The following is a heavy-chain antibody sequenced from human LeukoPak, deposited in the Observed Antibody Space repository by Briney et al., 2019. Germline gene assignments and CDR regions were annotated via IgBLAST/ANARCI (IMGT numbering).Heavy chain of an antibody. CDR2: IRYDGSNK. CDR1: GFTFSSYG. CDR3: AKGRVGHSPGYYYGNDAFDI. Sequence: GGSLRLSCAASGFTFSSYGMHWVRQAPGKGLEWVTFIRYDGSNKYYADSVKGRFTISRDNPKNTLYLQMNSLRAEDTAVYYCAKGRVGHSPGYYYGNDAFDIWGQGTMVTVSS. D-gene: IGHD3-22*01. J-gene: IGHJ3*02. V-gene: IGHV3-30*02.